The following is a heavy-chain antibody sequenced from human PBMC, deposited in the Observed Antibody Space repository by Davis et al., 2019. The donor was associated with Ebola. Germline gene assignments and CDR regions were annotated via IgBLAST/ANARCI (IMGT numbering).Heavy chain of an antibody. D-gene: IGHD2-8*02. Sequence: GESLKISCKGSGYSFSSHWIAWVRPLPGKGLEWMGIIYPGDSDTRYSPSFHGQVTISADKSISTAYLQWSSLKASDTAMYYCPRSGAPVLYYFVDWGQGTLVTVSS. CDR1: GYSFSSHW. CDR2: IYPGDSDT. CDR3: PRSGAPVLYYFVD. J-gene: IGHJ4*02. V-gene: IGHV5-51*01.